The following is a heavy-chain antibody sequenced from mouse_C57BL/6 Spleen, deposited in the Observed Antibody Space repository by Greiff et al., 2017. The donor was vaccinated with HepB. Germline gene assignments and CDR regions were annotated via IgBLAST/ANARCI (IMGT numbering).Heavy chain of an antibody. V-gene: IGHV1-63*01. Sequence: QVQLKESGAELVRPGTSVKMSCKASGYTFTNYWIGWAKQRPGHGLEWIGDIYPGGGYTNYNEKFKGKATLTADKSSSTAYMQFSSLTSEDSAIYYCARRDDGYPMDYWGQGTSVTVSS. CDR1: GYTFTNYW. CDR2: IYPGGGYT. CDR3: ARRDDGYPMDY. D-gene: IGHD2-3*01. J-gene: IGHJ4*01.